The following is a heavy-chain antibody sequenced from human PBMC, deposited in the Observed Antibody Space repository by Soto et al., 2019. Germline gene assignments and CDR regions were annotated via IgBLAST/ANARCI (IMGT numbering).Heavy chain of an antibody. CDR2: ISSSSSYI. J-gene: IGHJ5*02. D-gene: IGHD3-10*01. Sequence: GGSLRLSCAASGFTFSSYSMNWVRQAPGKGPEWVSSISSSSSYIYYADSVKGRFTISRDNAKNSLYLQMNSLRAEDTAVYYCARSGGLLWFGDGPRKWFDPWGQGTLVTVSS. CDR3: ARSGGLLWFGDGPRKWFDP. V-gene: IGHV3-21*01. CDR1: GFTFSSYS.